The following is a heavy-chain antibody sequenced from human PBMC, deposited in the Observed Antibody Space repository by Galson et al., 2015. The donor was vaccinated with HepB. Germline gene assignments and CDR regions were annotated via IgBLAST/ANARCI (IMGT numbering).Heavy chain of an antibody. CDR1: GYTFTTNG. J-gene: IGHJ4*02. CDR3: ARDRDYRLDY. V-gene: IGHV1-18*04. D-gene: IGHD4/OR15-4a*01. CDR2: ISANSGNI. Sequence: SVKVSCKASGYTFTTNGISWVRQAPGQGLEWVGWISANSGNIQYAQKLQGRVTLTRDTSTSTAYVELRDLRSDDTATYYCARDRDYRLDYWGQGTLVTVSS.